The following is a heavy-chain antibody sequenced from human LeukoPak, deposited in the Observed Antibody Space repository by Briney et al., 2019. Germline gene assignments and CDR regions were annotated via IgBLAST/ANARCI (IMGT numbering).Heavy chain of an antibody. CDR2: ISGSGGST. CDR3: AKTRSYYYYYYGMDV. CDR1: GFTFSSYA. Sequence: GGSLRLSCSASGFTFSSYAMSWVRQAPGKGLEWVSAISGSGGSTYYADSVKGWFTISRDNSKNTLYLQMNSLRAEDTAVYYCAKTRSYYYYYYGMDVWGQGPRSPSP. D-gene: IGHD1-26*01. V-gene: IGHV3-23*01. J-gene: IGHJ6*02.